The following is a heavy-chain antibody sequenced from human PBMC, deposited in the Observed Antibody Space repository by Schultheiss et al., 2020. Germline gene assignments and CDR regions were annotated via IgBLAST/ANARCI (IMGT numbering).Heavy chain of an antibody. CDR1: GGSISSYY. CDR2: IYYSGST. J-gene: IGHJ4*02. CDR3: ARSLRARYSSSPFDH. V-gene: IGHV4-59*01. Sequence: SETLSLTCTVSGGSISSYYWSWIRQPPGKGLEWIGYIYYSGSTNYNPSLKSRVTISVDTSKNQFSLKLSSVTAADTAVYYCARSLRARYSSSPFDHWGQGTLVTVSS. D-gene: IGHD6-6*01.